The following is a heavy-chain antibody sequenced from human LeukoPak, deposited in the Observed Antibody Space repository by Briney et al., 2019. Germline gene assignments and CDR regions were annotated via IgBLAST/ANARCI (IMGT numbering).Heavy chain of an antibody. CDR1: GFTFSSYSSYA. D-gene: IGHD3-22*01. Sequence: PGGSLRLSCAASGFTFSSYSSYAMHWVRQAPGKGLEWVAGISYDGSDRYYADSVKGLFTISRVSSKNTLYLQMNSLRAEDTAVYYCARETYHYDSSGYSHFDYWGQGTLVTVSS. CDR2: ISYDGSDR. CDR3: ARETYHYDSSGYSHFDY. J-gene: IGHJ4*02. V-gene: IGHV3-30-3*01.